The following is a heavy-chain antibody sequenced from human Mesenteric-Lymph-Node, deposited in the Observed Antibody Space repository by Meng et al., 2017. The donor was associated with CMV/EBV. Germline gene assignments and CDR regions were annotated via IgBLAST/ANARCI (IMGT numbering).Heavy chain of an antibody. CDR3: ARAVTGTTAAKGY. V-gene: IGHV3-21*01. J-gene: IGHJ4*02. D-gene: IGHD1-20*01. Sequence: GGSLRLSCAASGFTFSSYSMNWVRQAPGKGLEWVSSISSSSSYIYYADSVKGRFTISRDNAKNSLYLQMNSLRAEDTAVYYCARAVTGTTAAKGYWGQGTLVTVSS. CDR2: ISSSSSYI. CDR1: GFTFSSYS.